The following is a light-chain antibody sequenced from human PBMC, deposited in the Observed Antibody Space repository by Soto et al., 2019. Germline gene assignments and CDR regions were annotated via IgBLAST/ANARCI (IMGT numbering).Light chain of an antibody. Sequence: DIQLTQYPSFLSASVGDRVTITCRASQDISSHLARYQQKPGKAPKLLIYAASTLQSGVPSGFGGSGSGTEFTLTITSLQPEDFATYYCQQVKTYPLTFGGGTKVEIK. J-gene: IGKJ4*01. V-gene: IGKV1-9*01. CDR3: QQVKTYPLT. CDR1: QDISSH. CDR2: AAS.